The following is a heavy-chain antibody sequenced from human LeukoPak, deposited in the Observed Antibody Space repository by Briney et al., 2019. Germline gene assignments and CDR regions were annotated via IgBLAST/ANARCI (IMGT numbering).Heavy chain of an antibody. CDR2: IKQDGSEK. CDR3: AREDNWNDPVFDY. V-gene: IGHV3-7*01. J-gene: IGHJ4*02. Sequence: PGGSLRLSCAASGFTFSSYWMSWVRQAPGKGLEWVANIKQDGSEKYYVDSVKGRFTISRDNAKNSLYLQMNSLRAEDTAVYYCAREDNWNDPVFDYWGQGTLVIVSS. D-gene: IGHD1-1*01. CDR1: GFTFSSYW.